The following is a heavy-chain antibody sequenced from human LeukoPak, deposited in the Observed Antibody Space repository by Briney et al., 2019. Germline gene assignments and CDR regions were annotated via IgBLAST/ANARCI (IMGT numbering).Heavy chain of an antibody. CDR1: GFSFSSYA. CDR2: VSGGGKTT. D-gene: IGHD4/OR15-4a*01. V-gene: IGHV3-23*01. J-gene: IGHJ6*02. CDR3: AKYGAAQTYYNYGMDV. Sequence: PGGSLRLSCAASGFSFSSYAMSWVRQAPGKGLEWVSGVSGGGKTTYYADSVKGRFTISRDTSKNMLYLQMDSLRVEDTAIYYCAKYGAAQTYYNYGMDVWGRGTTVTVSS.